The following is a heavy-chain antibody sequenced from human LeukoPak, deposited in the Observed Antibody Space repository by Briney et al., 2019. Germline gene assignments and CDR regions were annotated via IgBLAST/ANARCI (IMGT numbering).Heavy chain of an antibody. CDR2: IYHSGST. CDR3: ARLRMGMGSVDY. J-gene: IGHJ4*02. Sequence: PTETLSLTCAVSGYSISSGYYWGWIRQPPGKGLEWIGSIYHSGSTYYNPSLKSRVTIPVDTSKNQFSLKLSSVTAADTAVYYCARLRMGMGSVDYWGQGTLVTVSS. V-gene: IGHV4-38-2*01. CDR1: GYSISSGYY. D-gene: IGHD7-27*01.